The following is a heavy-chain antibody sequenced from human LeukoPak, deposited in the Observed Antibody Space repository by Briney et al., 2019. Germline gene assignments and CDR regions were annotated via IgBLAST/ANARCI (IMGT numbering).Heavy chain of an antibody. J-gene: IGHJ4*02. CDR2: MNPNSGNT. Sequence: ASVKVSCKASGYTFTSYDINWVRQATGQGLEWMGWMNPNSGNTGYAQKFQGRVTMTRNTSISTAYMELSSLRSEDTAVYYCARGRYCSGGSCYYWALDYWGQGTLFSVSS. CDR3: ARGRYCSGGSCYYWALDY. CDR1: GYTFTSYD. D-gene: IGHD2-15*01. V-gene: IGHV1-8*01.